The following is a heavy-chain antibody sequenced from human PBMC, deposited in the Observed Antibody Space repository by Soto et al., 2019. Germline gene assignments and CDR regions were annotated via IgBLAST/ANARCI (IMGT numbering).Heavy chain of an antibody. CDR2: IYHSGST. CDR3: ARDRVMDSSSFLENWFDP. J-gene: IGHJ5*02. Sequence: SETLSLTCAVSGGSISSSNWWSWVRQPPGKGLEWIGEIYHSGSTNYNPSLKSRVTISVDKSKNQFSLKLSSVTAADTAVYYCARDRVMDSSSFLENWFDPWGQGTLVTVSS. D-gene: IGHD6-6*01. CDR1: GGSISSSNW. V-gene: IGHV4-4*02.